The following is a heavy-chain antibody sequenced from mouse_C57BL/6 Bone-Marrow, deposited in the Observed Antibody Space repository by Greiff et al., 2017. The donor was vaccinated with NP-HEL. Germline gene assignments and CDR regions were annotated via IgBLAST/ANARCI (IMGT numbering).Heavy chain of an antibody. Sequence: DVQLVESGGGLVQPGGSLSLSCAASGFTFTDYYMSWVRQPPGKALEWLGFIRNKANGYTTEYSASVKGRFTISTANSQSILYLQMHALRAEDSDTYFCERYRTVVATDYAMDYWGQGTSVTVSS. D-gene: IGHD1-1*01. V-gene: IGHV7-3*01. CDR2: IRNKANGYTT. CDR3: ERYRTVVATDYAMDY. CDR1: GFTFTDYY. J-gene: IGHJ4*01.